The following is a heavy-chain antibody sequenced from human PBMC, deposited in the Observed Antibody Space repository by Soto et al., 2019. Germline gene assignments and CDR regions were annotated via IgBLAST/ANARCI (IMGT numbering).Heavy chain of an antibody. CDR2: ISGNGGST. D-gene: IGHD3-9*01. Sequence: GGSLRLSCAASGFTFSNYAMHWVRQAPGKGLEYVSAISGNGGSTYYANSVKGRFTISRDNSKNTLYLQMGSLRAEDMAVYYCARDRGYDILTGVPIDYWGQGTLVTVSS. CDR1: GFTFSNYA. J-gene: IGHJ4*02. CDR3: ARDRGYDILTGVPIDY. V-gene: IGHV3-64*01.